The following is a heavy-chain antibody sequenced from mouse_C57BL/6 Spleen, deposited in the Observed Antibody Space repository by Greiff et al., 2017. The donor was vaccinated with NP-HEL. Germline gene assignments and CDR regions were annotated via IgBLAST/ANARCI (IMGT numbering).Heavy chain of an antibody. D-gene: IGHD1-1*01. CDR3: ARGGGISYGDY. CDR1: GYAFSSYW. J-gene: IGHJ2*01. Sequence: VQRVESGAELVKPGASVKISCKASGYAFSSYWMNWVKQRPGKGLEWIGQIYPGDGDTNYNGKFKGKATLTADKSSSTAYMQLSSLTSEDSAVYFCARGGGISYGDYWGQGTTLTVSS. CDR2: IYPGDGDT. V-gene: IGHV1-80*01.